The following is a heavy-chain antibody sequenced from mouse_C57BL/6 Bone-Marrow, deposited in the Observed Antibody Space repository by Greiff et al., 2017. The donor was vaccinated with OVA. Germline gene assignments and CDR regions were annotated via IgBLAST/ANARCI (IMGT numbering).Heavy chain of an antibody. J-gene: IGHJ2*01. CDR1: GYTFTSYW. D-gene: IGHD2-3*01. CDR3: ARRYDGYYGDY. CDR2: IHPNSGST. V-gene: IGHV1-64*01. Sequence: VQLQQPGAELVKPGASVKLSCKASGYTFTSYWMQWVKQRPGQGLEWIGMIHPNSGSTNYNEKFKSKATLTVDKSSSTAYMQLSSLTSEDSAVYYCARRYDGYYGDYWGQGTTLTVSS.